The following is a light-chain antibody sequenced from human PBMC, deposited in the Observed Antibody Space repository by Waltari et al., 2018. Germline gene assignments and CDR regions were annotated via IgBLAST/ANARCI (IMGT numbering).Light chain of an antibody. V-gene: IGLV1-44*01. CDR3: GAWDDGVKEWV. Sequence: QSVLPQPPSASGTPGRSVTIPCSGTIYTIGINTVNWYQQSPGSAPKRLIFSTNQRPSGVPDRFSASKSGTSASLAINGLQAADEADYYCGAWDDGVKEWVFGGGTKLTVL. J-gene: IGLJ3*02. CDR1: IYTIGINT. CDR2: STN.